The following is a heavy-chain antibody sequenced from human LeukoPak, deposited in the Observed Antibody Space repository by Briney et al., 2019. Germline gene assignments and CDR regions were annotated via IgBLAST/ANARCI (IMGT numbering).Heavy chain of an antibody. J-gene: IGHJ3*02. CDR1: GFTFSSYS. CDR2: ISSSSSYI. V-gene: IGHV3-21*01. D-gene: IGHD1-26*01. CDR3: ARDLVGATRAFDI. Sequence: GGSLRLSCAASGFTFSSYSMNWVRQAPGKGLEWVSSISSSSSYIYYADSVKGRFTISRENAKNSLYLQMNSLRAEDTAVYYCARDLVGATRAFDIWGQGTMVTVSS.